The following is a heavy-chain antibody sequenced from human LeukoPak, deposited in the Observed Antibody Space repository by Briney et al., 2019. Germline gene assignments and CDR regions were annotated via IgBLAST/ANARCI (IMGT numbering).Heavy chain of an antibody. CDR2: IYAGGNT. Sequence: GGSLRLSCAASGLTFSSHWMHWVRQAPGKGLEWVSVIYAGGNTYYADSVKGRFTISRDNSKNTLYLQMSSLGVEDTAVYYCARDTTAYFDCWGQGTLVTVSS. J-gene: IGHJ4*02. V-gene: IGHV3-53*01. CDR3: ARDTTAYFDC. D-gene: IGHD2/OR15-2a*01. CDR1: GLTFSSHW.